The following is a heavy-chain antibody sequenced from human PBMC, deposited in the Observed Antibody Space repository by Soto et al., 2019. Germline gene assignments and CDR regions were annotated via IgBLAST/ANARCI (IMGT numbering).Heavy chain of an antibody. V-gene: IGHV1-46*03. CDR2: INPSGGST. D-gene: IGHD3-9*01. Sequence: QVQLVQSGAEVKKPGASVKVSCKASGYTFTSYYMHWVRQAPGQGLEWMGIINPSGGSTSYAQKFQGRVTITRDTSTSTVYMELSSLRSEDTAVYYCARDTRSLRYFDWLLPYYFDYWGQGTLVTVSS. J-gene: IGHJ4*02. CDR3: ARDTRSLRYFDWLLPYYFDY. CDR1: GYTFTSYY.